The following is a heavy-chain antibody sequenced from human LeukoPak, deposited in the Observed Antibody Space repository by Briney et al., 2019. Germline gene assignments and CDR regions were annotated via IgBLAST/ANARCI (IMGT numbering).Heavy chain of an antibody. Sequence: GGSQRLSCAASGFTFSSYAMSWVRQAPGEGLEWVSAISDSGGSTYYADSVKGRFTISRDNSKNTLYLQMNSLRAEDTAVYYCAKDRLSWHNCNERTDAFDIWGQGTMVTVSS. V-gene: IGHV3-23*01. CDR3: AKDRLSWHNCNERTDAFDI. CDR2: ISDSGGST. CDR1: GFTFSSYA. D-gene: IGHD1-20*01. J-gene: IGHJ3*02.